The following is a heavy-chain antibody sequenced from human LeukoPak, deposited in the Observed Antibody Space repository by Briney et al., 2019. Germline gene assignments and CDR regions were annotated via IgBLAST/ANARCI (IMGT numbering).Heavy chain of an antibody. CDR1: GFTFSSYG. J-gene: IGHJ4*02. CDR3: AKDAGYYGSGTGDY. CDR2: IRYDGSNK. D-gene: IGHD3-10*01. V-gene: IGHV3-30*02. Sequence: PGGSLRLSCAASGFTFSSYGMHWVRQAPGKGLEWVAFIRYDGSNKYYADSVKGRFTISRDNSKNTLYLQMNSLRAEDTAVYYCAKDAGYYGSGTGDYWGQGTLVTVSS.